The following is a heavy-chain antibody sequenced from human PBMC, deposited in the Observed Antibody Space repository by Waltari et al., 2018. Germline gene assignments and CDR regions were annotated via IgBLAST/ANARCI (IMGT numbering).Heavy chain of an antibody. Sequence: QVQLQESGPGLVKPSETLSLTCTVSGGSLSSYYSSWIRQPAGQGLGGIGRSEHRKGREWIGRIYTSGSTNYNPSLKSRVTISVDTSKNQFSLKLSSVTAADTAVYYCARGGYSYGYSWEDAFDIWGQGTMVTVSS. CDR2: IYTSGST. V-gene: IGHV4-4*07. D-gene: IGHD5-18*01. J-gene: IGHJ3*02. CDR3: ARGGYSYGYSWEDAFDI. CDR1: GGSLSSYY.